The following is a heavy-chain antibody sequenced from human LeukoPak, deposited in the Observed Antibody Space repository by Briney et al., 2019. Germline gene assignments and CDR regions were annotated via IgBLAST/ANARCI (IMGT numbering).Heavy chain of an antibody. Sequence: QPGGSLRPSCAASGFTFSSYAMHWVRQAPGKGLEWVAVISYDGSNKYYADSVKGRFTISRDNSKNTLYLQMNSLRAEDTAVYYCARASGWSYLYYYYGMDVWGQGTTVTVSS. CDR2: ISYDGSNK. CDR1: GFTFSSYA. V-gene: IGHV3-30-3*01. CDR3: ARASGWSYLYYYYGMDV. J-gene: IGHJ6*02. D-gene: IGHD6-19*01.